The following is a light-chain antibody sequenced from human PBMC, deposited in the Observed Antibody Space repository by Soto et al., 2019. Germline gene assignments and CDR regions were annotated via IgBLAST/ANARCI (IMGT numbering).Light chain of an antibody. CDR1: SSDVGSYDY. V-gene: IGLV2-14*01. CDR3: SSYTSIVTLV. J-gene: IGLJ2*01. Sequence: QSALTQPASVSGSPGQSITLSCAGTSSDVGSYDYVSWYQQHPGEAPKLIIYEVSNRPSGVSNRFSGSKSGNMASLTISGLQAEDEAVYYCSSYTSIVTLVFGGGTKVTVL. CDR2: EVS.